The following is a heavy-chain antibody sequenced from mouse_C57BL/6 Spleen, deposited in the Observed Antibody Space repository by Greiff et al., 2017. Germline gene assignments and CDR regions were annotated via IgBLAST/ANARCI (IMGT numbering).Heavy chain of an antibody. Sequence: QVQLQQSGPGLVQPSQSLSITCTVSGFSLTSYGVHWVRQSPGKGLEWLGVIWRGGSTDYNAAFMSRLSTTKDNSKSQVFFKMNSLQADDTAIYYCAKPYGSSRGAMDYWGQGTSVTVSS. CDR1: GFSLTSYG. CDR2: IWRGGST. CDR3: AKPYGSSRGAMDY. J-gene: IGHJ4*01. V-gene: IGHV2-5*01. D-gene: IGHD1-1*01.